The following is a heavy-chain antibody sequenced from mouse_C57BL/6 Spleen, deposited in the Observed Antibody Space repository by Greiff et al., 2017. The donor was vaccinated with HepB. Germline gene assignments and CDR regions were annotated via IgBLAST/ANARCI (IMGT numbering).Heavy chain of an antibody. J-gene: IGHJ2*01. V-gene: IGHV1-15*01. D-gene: IGHD6-5*01. CDR2: IDPETGGT. CDR3: TRRGLPSGYFDY. CDR1: GYTFTDYE. Sequence: QVQLQQSGAELVRPGASVTLSCKASGYTFTDYEMHWVKQTPVHGLEWIGAIDPETGGTAYNQKFKGKAILTADKSSSTAYMELRSLTSEDSAVYYCTRRGLPSGYFDYWGQGTTLTVSS.